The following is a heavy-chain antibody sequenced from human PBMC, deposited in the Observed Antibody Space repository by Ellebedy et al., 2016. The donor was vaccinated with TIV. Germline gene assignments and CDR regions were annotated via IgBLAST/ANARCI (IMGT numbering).Heavy chain of an antibody. V-gene: IGHV3-9*01. CDR2: ISWNSGRI. D-gene: IGHD6-19*01. CDR3: AKDQAGTEYYSMDV. Sequence: SLKISXAASGFTFDYYALHWVRQAPGKGLEWVSGISWNSGRIGYADSVKGRFTISRDNAKNSLYLQMNSLRAEDTALYYCAKDQAGTEYYSMDVWGQGTTVTVSS. J-gene: IGHJ6*02. CDR1: GFTFDYYA.